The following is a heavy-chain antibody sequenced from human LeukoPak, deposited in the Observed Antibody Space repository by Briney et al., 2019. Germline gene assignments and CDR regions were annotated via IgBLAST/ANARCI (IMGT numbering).Heavy chain of an antibody. V-gene: IGHV1-2*02. CDR3: ASPGGAYYYGSGSYPLVRY. CDR1: GYTFTGYY. J-gene: IGHJ4*02. CDR2: INPNSGGT. D-gene: IGHD3-10*01. Sequence: ASVKVSCKASGYTFTGYYMHWVRQAPGQGLEWMGWINPNSGGTNYAQKFQGRVTMTRDTSISTAYMELSRLRSDDTAVYYCASPGGAYYYGSGSYPLVRYWGQGTLVTVSS.